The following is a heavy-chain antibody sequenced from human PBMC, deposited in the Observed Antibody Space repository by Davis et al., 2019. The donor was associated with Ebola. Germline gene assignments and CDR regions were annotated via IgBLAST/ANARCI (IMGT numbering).Heavy chain of an antibody. D-gene: IGHD2-21*02. Sequence: SVKVSCKASGGTFSSYAISWVRQAPGQGLEWMGGIIPIFGTANYAQKLQGRVTMTTDTSTSTAYMELRSLRSDDTAMYYCSRGYSPKCRGGDCVNDFWGQGTLVTVSS. CDR2: IIPIFGTA. J-gene: IGHJ4*02. CDR3: SRGYSPKCRGGDCVNDF. V-gene: IGHV1-69*05. CDR1: GGTFSSYA.